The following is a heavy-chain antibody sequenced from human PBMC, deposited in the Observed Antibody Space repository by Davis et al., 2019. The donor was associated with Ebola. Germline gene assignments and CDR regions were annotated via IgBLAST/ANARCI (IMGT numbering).Heavy chain of an antibody. J-gene: IGHJ5*02. CDR1: GGSFSGYY. Sequence: SETLSLTCAVYGGSFSGYYFSWIRHPPGKGLEWIGQINHSGSTNYNPSLKSRVTISIDTSRNQFSLKVTSVTAADTAVYYCARGLGMGWFDPWGQGTLVTVSS. CDR2: INHSGST. V-gene: IGHV4-34*01. D-gene: IGHD6-13*01. CDR3: ARGLGMGWFDP.